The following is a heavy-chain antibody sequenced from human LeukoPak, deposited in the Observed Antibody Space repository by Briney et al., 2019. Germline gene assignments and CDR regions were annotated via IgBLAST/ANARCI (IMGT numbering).Heavy chain of an antibody. CDR2: ISGSGGST. CDR1: GFSFNTYA. V-gene: IGHV3-23*01. CDR3: AKASYGSGNY. D-gene: IGHD3-10*01. Sequence: AGGSLRLSCAASGFSFNTYAMSWVRQAPGKGLEWVSVISGSGGSTYYADSVKGRFTISRDNSKNTLYLQMNSLRAEDTAVYYCAKASYGSGNYWGQGTLVTVSS. J-gene: IGHJ4*02.